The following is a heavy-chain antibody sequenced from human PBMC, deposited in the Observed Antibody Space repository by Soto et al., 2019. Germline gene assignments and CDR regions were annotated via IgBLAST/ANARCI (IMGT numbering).Heavy chain of an antibody. V-gene: IGHV3-48*01. Sequence: GGSLRLSCVASGFSFSNYNMNWVRQAPGKGLEWVSYITDSSDTVHYADSVRGRFTISRDNAESSLYLQMNSLRAEDTAVYYCASGSGYSSSWYYFDYWGQGTLVTVSS. CDR1: GFSFSNYN. CDR2: ITDSSDTV. J-gene: IGHJ4*02. D-gene: IGHD6-13*01. CDR3: ASGSGYSSSWYYFDY.